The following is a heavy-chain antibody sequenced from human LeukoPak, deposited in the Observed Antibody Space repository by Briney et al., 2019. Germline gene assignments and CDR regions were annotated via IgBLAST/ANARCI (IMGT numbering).Heavy chain of an antibody. CDR2: IHYSGSS. CDR3: ALAPNSNWFDF. CDR1: GDSISNFY. V-gene: IGHV4-59*08. Sequence: SETLSLTCTVSGDSISNFYWNWIRQSPGKGLEWIGNIHYSGSSVYNPSLKSRGTISIDTSRKQFFLKLGSVTAADTAVYFCALAPNSNWFDFWGPGTLVTVSS. D-gene: IGHD2-8*01. J-gene: IGHJ5*01.